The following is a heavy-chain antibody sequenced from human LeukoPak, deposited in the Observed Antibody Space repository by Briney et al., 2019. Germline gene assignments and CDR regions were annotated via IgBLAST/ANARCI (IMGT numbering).Heavy chain of an antibody. J-gene: IGHJ3*02. CDR3: ARQVGATTGNAAFDI. Sequence: PSETLSLTCTVSGYSISSGYYWGWIRQAPGKGLEWIGSIYYSGSTYYNPSLKSRVTISVDTSKNQFSLKLSSVTAADTAVYYCARQVGATTGNAAFDIWGQGTMVTVSS. CDR2: IYYSGST. V-gene: IGHV4-38-2*02. D-gene: IGHD1-26*01. CDR1: GYSISSGYY.